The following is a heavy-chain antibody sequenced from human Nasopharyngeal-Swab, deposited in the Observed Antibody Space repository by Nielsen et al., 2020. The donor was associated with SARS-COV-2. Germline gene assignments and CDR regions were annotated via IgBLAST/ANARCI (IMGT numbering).Heavy chain of an antibody. V-gene: IGHV5-51*01. CDR3: ARPRDGYSNTGFDY. J-gene: IGHJ4*02. D-gene: IGHD5-24*01. CDR2: IYPTDSDT. Sequence: GESLKISCKGSGYSFNNYWIAWVRQMPGKALEWLGTIYPTDSDTRYSPSFRGQVTISVDKSITTAYLQWSSLKASDTAMYYCARPRDGYSNTGFDYSGPGTVVIVSS. CDR1: GYSFNNYW.